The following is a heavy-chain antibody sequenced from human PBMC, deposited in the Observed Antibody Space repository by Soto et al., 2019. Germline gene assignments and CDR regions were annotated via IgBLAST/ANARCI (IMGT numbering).Heavy chain of an antibody. D-gene: IGHD2-15*01. Sequence: PGESLKISFKGSGYSFTTYLISWVRQMPVKGLEWMRRIDPSDSYTKYSPSFQGHVTISADKSISTAYLQWSSLKASDTAMYYCARHTPIVSITAFDIWGQGTMVTVSS. J-gene: IGHJ3*02. CDR3: ARHTPIVSITAFDI. CDR1: GYSFTTYL. CDR2: IDPSDSYT. V-gene: IGHV5-10-1*01.